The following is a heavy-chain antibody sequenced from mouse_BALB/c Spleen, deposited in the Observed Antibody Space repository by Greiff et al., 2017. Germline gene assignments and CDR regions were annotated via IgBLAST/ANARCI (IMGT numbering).Heavy chain of an antibody. V-gene: IGHV1-7*01. Sequence: QVQLQQSGAELAKPGASVKMSCKASGYTFTSYWMHWVKQRPGQGLEWIGYINPSTGYTEYNQKFKDKATLTADKSSSTAYMQLSSLTSEDSAVYYCARSSRFDYWGQGTTLTVSS. CDR1: GYTFTSYW. J-gene: IGHJ2*01. CDR3: ARSSRFDY. D-gene: IGHD1-1*01. CDR2: INPSTGYT.